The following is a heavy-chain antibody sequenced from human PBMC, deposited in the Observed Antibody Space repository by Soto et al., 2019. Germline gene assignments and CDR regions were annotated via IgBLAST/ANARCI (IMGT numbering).Heavy chain of an antibody. CDR2: IIPIFGTA. V-gene: IGHV1-69*12. J-gene: IGHJ5*02. CDR3: ARERSGDYSMADWFDP. D-gene: IGHD4-17*01. CDR1: GGTFSSYA. Sequence: QVQLVQSGAEVKKPGSSVKVSCKASGGTFSSYAISWVRQAPGQGLEWMGGIIPIFGTANYAQKFQGRVTITADESTSTAYMELSSLRSENTAVYYCARERSGDYSMADWFDPWGQGTLVTVSS.